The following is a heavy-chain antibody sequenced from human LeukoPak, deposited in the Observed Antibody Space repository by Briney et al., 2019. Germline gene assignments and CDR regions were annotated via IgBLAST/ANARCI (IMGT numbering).Heavy chain of an antibody. Sequence: GSLRLSCAASGFTFSSYSMNWARQAPGKGLEWVSYISSSSSTIYYADSVKGRFTISRDNAKNSLYLQMNSLRAEDTAVYYCARERAAAWDYWGQGTLVTVSS. CDR2: ISSSSSTI. V-gene: IGHV3-48*04. D-gene: IGHD6-13*01. CDR3: ARERAAAWDY. CDR1: GFTFSSYS. J-gene: IGHJ4*02.